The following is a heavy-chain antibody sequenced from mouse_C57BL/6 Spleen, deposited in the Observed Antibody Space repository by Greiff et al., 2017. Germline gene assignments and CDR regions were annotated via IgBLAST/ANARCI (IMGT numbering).Heavy chain of an antibody. V-gene: IGHV1-55*01. CDR2: IYPGSGST. D-gene: IGHD2-10*01. CDR3: ARNSYYGNDWYFDV. CDR1: GYTFTSYW. J-gene: IGHJ1*03. Sequence: QVQLQQPGAELVKPGASVKMSCKASGYTFTSYWITWVKQRPGQGLEWIGDIYPGSGSTNYNEKFKSKATLTVDTSSSTAYMQLSSLTSEDSAVYYCARNSYYGNDWYFDVWGTGTTVTVSS.